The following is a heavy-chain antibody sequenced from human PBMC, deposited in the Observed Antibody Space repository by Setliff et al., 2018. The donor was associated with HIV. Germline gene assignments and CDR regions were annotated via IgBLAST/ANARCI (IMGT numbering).Heavy chain of an antibody. D-gene: IGHD5-18*01. CDR3: ATQLRRGYSYGSLFDY. CDR1: GFTFSSYG. CDR2: LSGNGETA. V-gene: IGHV3-23*01. J-gene: IGHJ4*02. Sequence: PGGSLRLSCAASGFTFSSYGMNWVRQAPGKGLEWVSSLSGNGETAYYADSVKGRFAISRDNSQNTLYLQMNSLSADDTAVYYCATQLRRGYSYGSLFDYWGQGTLVTVSS.